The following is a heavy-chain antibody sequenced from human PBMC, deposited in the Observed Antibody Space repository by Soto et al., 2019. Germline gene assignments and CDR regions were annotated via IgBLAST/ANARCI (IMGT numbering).Heavy chain of an antibody. CDR2: INPNSGGT. V-gene: IGHV1-2*04. D-gene: IGHD4-4*01. CDR3: ARVPLPNRGNSDPDWCDP. J-gene: IGHJ5*02. CDR1: GYTFTGYY. Sequence: ASVKVSCKASGYTFTGYYMHWVRQAPGQGLEWMGWINPNSGGTNYAQKFQGWVTMTRDTSISTAYMELSRLRSDDTAVYYCARVPLPNRGNSDPDWCDPCGQGTLVT.